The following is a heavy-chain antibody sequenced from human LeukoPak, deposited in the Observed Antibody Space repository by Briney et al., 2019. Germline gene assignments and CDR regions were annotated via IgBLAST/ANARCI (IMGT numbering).Heavy chain of an antibody. D-gene: IGHD2-2*01. CDR1: GGSISSYY. V-gene: IGHV4-59*12. CDR2: IYNSGST. CDR3: ARTLGVIVVVPAAIRAPFDY. J-gene: IGHJ4*02. Sequence: PSETLSLTCTVSGGSISSYYCSWIRQPPGKGLEWIGYIYNSGSTNYNPSLKSRVTISVDTSKNQFSLKLSSVTAADTAVYYCARTLGVIVVVPAAIRAPFDYWGQGTLVTVSS.